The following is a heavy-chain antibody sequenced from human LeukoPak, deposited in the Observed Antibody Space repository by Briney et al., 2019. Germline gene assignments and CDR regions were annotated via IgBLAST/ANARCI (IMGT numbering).Heavy chain of an antibody. V-gene: IGHV3-30-3*01. CDR1: GFTFSSYA. CDR3: ARVWFGELLNPIDY. CDR2: ISYDGSNK. Sequence: SGGSLRLSCAASGFTFSSYAMHWVRQAPGKGLEWVAVISYDGSNKYYADSVKGRFTISRDNSKNTLYLQMNSLRAEDTAVYYCARVWFGELLNPIDYGGQGPLVTVSS. D-gene: IGHD3-10*01. J-gene: IGHJ4*02.